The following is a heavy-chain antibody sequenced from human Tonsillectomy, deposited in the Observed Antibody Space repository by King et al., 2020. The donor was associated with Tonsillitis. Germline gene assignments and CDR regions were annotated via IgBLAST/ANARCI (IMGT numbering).Heavy chain of an antibody. CDR3: ARIKLGAPPQDVCDV. Sequence: VQLVESGGGLVQPGGSLRLSCAASGFTISNYWMSWVRQAPGKGLEWVANIRQDGNSKYYVDSVKGRFTISRDNAKNSLYLQTNSLRVEDTAVYFCARIKLGAPPQDVCDVWGLGTLVTVSS. D-gene: IGHD1-26*01. V-gene: IGHV3-7*01. CDR1: GFTISNYW. CDR2: IRQDGNSK. J-gene: IGHJ3*01.